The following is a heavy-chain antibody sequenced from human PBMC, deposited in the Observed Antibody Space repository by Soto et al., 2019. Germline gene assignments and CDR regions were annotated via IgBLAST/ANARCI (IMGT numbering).Heavy chain of an antibody. D-gene: IGHD3-22*01. CDR3: AKGGPDYYDSSGYYIFEHFDY. J-gene: IGHJ4*02. V-gene: IGHV3-23*01. CDR1: GFTFSSYA. Sequence: RGSLRPSCSASGFTFSSYAMSWCRQAPGKGLEWVSAISGSGGSTYYADSVKGRFTISRDNSKNTLYLQMNSLRAEDTAVYYCAKGGPDYYDSSGYYIFEHFDYWGQGTLVTVSS. CDR2: ISGSGGST.